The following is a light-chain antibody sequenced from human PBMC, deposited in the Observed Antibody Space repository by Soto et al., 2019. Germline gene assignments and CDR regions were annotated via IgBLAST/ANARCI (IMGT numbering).Light chain of an antibody. Sequence: EIVLTQSPGTLSLSPGERATLSCRASQSISSSYLAWYQQKPGQAPRVVIYGASSRATGIPDRFSGSGSGTDFNLTISRLEPEDFVVYYCQQYESSPRTFGQGTKLEIK. CDR1: QSISSSY. V-gene: IGKV3-20*01. CDR3: QQYESSPRT. CDR2: GAS. J-gene: IGKJ2*01.